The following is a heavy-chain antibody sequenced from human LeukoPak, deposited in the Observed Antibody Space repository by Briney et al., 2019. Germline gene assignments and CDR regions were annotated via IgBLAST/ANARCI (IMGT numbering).Heavy chain of an antibody. CDR2: ISYDGSKK. D-gene: IGHD3-22*01. Sequence: PGRSLRLSCAASGFTFSSYGMHWVRQAPGKGLEWVTVISYDGSKKYYVDSVKGRFTVSRDNSKNTLFLQMNSLRAEDTAVYYCARDRALNYYDSSGTGDYWGQGTLVTVSS. CDR1: GFTFSSYG. J-gene: IGHJ4*02. CDR3: ARDRALNYYDSSGTGDY. V-gene: IGHV3-30*03.